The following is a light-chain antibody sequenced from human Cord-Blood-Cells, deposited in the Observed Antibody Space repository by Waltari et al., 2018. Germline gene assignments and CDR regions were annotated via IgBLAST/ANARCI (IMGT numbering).Light chain of an antibody. Sequence: QSVLTQPPSVSAAPGQKVTISCSGSSSNIGNNYVSWYQQLPGTAPKLLIYENNKRPSGSPDRVSGSKSGTSATLGITGLQTGDEADYYCGTWDSSLSAVVFGGGTKLTVL. CDR1: SSNIGNNY. J-gene: IGLJ2*01. CDR2: ENN. V-gene: IGLV1-51*02. CDR3: GTWDSSLSAVV.